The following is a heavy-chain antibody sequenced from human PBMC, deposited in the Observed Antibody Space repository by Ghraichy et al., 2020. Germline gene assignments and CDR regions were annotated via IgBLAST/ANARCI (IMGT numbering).Heavy chain of an antibody. CDR2: IWYDGSNK. V-gene: IGHV3-33*01. CDR3: ARDKGHYDFWSPFDP. CDR1: GFTFSSYG. D-gene: IGHD3-3*01. J-gene: IGHJ5*02. Sequence: GGSLRLSCAESGFTFSSYGMHWVRQAPGKGLEWVAVIWYDGSNKYYADSVKGRFTISRDNSKNTLYLQMNSLRAEDTAVYYCARDKGHYDFWSPFDPWGQGTLVTVSS.